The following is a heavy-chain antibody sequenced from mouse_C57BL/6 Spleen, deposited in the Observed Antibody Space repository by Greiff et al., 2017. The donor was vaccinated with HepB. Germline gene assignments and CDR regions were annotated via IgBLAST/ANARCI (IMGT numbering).Heavy chain of an antibody. D-gene: IGHD4-1*01. Sequence: QVQLQQSGAELVKPGASVKISCKASGYAFSSYWMNWVKQRPGKGLEWIGQIYPGDGDTNYNGKFKGKATLTADKSSSTAYMQLSSLTSEDSAVYFCATQTGRNMAWFAYWGQGTLVTVSA. CDR3: ATQTGRNMAWFAY. CDR2: IYPGDGDT. V-gene: IGHV1-80*01. CDR1: GYAFSSYW. J-gene: IGHJ3*01.